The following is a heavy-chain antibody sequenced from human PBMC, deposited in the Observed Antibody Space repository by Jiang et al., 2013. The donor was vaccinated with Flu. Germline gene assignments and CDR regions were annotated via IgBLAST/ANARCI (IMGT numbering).Heavy chain of an antibody. CDR2: VGGGGTDT. V-gene: IGHV3-23*01. CDR1: GFTFSNFA. J-gene: IGHJ4*02. Sequence: VQLLESGGGLVQPGGSLRLSCAASGFTFSNFAMSWVRQAPGKGLEWVASVGGGGTDTAYADSVRGRFTISRDDSLNTLYLQMSSLGVGDTAVYFCAKDPVPYNGVYDYGWGLFDFWGQGTVVTVSS. D-gene: IGHD3-10*01. CDR3: AKDPVPYNGVYDYGWGLFDF.